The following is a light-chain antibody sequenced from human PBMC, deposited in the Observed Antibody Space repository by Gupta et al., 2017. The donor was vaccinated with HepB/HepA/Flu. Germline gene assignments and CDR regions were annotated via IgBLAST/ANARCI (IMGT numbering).Light chain of an antibody. CDR2: GTS. V-gene: IGKV3-20*01. CDR1: QSVSSSY. J-gene: IGKJ3*01. Sequence: VLTHSPVTLSFSPGESATLSCRASQSVSSSYLAWYQQKPGQAPRLLIYGTSSRAAGLPDRFSGSGSGTDFTLTISRLEVEDFAVFYCQQYWSSSFTFGHGTKVDIK. CDR3: QQYWSSSFT.